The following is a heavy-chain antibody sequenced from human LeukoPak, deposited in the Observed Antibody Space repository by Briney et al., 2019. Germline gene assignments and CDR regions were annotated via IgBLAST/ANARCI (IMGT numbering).Heavy chain of an antibody. CDR3: ARYSGWRTRYYYYGMDV. CDR2: VTGSGGRT. Sequence: GGSLRLSCAASGFTFSSYAMSWVRQAPGKGLEWVSAVTGSGGRTYYADSVKGRFTISRDNSKNTLYLQMNSLRAEDTAVYYCARYSGWRTRYYYYGMDVWGQGTTVTVSS. V-gene: IGHV3-23*01. J-gene: IGHJ6*02. CDR1: GFTFSSYA. D-gene: IGHD5-12*01.